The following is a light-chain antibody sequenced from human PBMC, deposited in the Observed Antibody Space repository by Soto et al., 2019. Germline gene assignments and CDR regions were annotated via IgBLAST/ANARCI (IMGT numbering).Light chain of an antibody. CDR2: DTS. Sequence: QAVVTQEPSLTVSPGGTVTLTCGSSTGTVTSGHYPYWFQQKPGQAPRTLIYDTSNKHSWTPARFSGSLLGGKAALTLSGAQPEDEAEYYCLRSYSGARPGVFGTGTKVTVL. V-gene: IGLV7-46*01. CDR1: TGTVTSGHY. J-gene: IGLJ1*01. CDR3: LRSYSGARPGV.